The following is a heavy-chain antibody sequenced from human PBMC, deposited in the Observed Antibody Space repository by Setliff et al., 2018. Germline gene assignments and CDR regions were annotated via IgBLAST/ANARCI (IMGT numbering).Heavy chain of an antibody. V-gene: IGHV1-18*01. J-gene: IGHJ4*02. CDR2: ISAQDGNT. Sequence: ASVKVSCKASGYSFLSYGITWVRQAPGQGLEWMGWISAQDGNTIYAQRLQGRVTMTTDTSTSTAYMELRGLSSDDTAVYYCARAPSSRGVGGSLLHWGQGTLVTVSS. D-gene: IGHD6-19*01. CDR1: GYSFLSYG. CDR3: ARAPSSRGVGGSLLH.